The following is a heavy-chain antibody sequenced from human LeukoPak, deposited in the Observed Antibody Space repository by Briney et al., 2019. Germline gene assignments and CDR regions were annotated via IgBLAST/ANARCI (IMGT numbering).Heavy chain of an antibody. CDR2: TNPNSGNT. Sequence: ASVKVCCKASGYTFTSYAINWVRQATGQGLEWMGWTNPNSGNTGYAQKFQGRVTMTRNTSISTAYMELSSLRSEDTAVYYCARGGGYSGYDSLTTGYYFEYWGQGTLVTVSS. CDR1: GYTFTSYA. D-gene: IGHD5-12*01. J-gene: IGHJ4*02. CDR3: ARGGGYSGYDSLTTGYYFEY. V-gene: IGHV1-8*01.